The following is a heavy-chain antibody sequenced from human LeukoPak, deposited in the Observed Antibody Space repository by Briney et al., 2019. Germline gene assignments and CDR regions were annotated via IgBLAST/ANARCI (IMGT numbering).Heavy chain of an antibody. CDR2: IKSKTDGGTT. V-gene: IGHV3-15*01. CDR1: EFPFTRAW. D-gene: IGHD2-15*01. Sequence: GGSLRLSCAVSEFPFTRAWMTWVRQAPGKGLEWVGRIKSKTDGGTTDYAAPVKGRFSISRDDSKNTLYLQMNSLETEDTAVYYCTRAGRYCSGGSCYSFYWGQGTLVTVSS. J-gene: IGHJ4*02. CDR3: TRAGRYCSGGSCYSFY.